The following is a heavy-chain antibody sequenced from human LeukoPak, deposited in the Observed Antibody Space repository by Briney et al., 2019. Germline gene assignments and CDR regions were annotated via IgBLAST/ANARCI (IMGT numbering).Heavy chain of an antibody. CDR2: ISGSGGST. J-gene: IGHJ1*01. D-gene: IGHD6-13*01. CDR3: TLRPGIAASGAASTTLAEHFQH. V-gene: IGHV3-23*01. Sequence: PGGSLRLSCAASGFTFSSYAMSWVRQAPGKGLEWVSAISGSGGSTYYADSVKGRFTISRDNSRNTMYLQMNSLRAEDTAVYYCTLRPGIAASGAASTTLAEHFQHWGQGTLVTVSS. CDR1: GFTFSSYA.